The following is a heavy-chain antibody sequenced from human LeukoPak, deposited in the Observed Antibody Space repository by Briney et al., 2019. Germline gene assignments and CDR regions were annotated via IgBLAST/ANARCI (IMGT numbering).Heavy chain of an antibody. D-gene: IGHD3-22*01. J-gene: IGHJ3*02. CDR2: IYYSGSS. V-gene: IGHV4-59*01. CDR3: ARGGHYYDSSGYYNAFDI. CDR1: GGSFSGYY. Sequence: SETLSLTCAVYGGSFSGYYWSWIRQPPGKGLEWIGYIYYSGSSNYNPSLKSRVTISVDTSKNQFSLKLTSVTAADTAVYYCARGGHYYDSSGYYNAFDIWGQGTMVTVSS.